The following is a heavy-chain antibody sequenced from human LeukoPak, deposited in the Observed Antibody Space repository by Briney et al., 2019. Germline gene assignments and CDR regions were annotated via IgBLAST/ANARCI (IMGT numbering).Heavy chain of an antibody. CDR1: GYTFTGYY. V-gene: IGHV1-2*02. J-gene: IGHJ4*02. CDR2: INPNSGGT. Sequence: ASVKVSFKASGYTFTGYYMHWGRQAPGQGLEWMGWINPNSGGTNYAQKFQGRVTMTRDTSINTAYMELSRLRSDDTAVYYCARDREGAIAVAGYYFDYWGQGTLVAVSS. CDR3: ARDREGAIAVAGYYFDY. D-gene: IGHD6-19*01.